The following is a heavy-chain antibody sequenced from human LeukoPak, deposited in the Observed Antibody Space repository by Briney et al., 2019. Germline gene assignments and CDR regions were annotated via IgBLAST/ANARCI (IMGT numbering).Heavy chain of an antibody. V-gene: IGHV1-58*01. CDR1: GFSFTSSA. CDR2: IVVGSGNT. J-gene: IGHJ6*02. Sequence: SVNVSCKASGFSFTSSAVQWVRQARGQRLEWIGWIVVGSGNTNYAQKFQERVTITRDMSTSTAYMELSSLRSEDTAVYYCARGRGSSWYGASYYYGMDVWGQETTVTVSS. CDR3: ARGRGSSWYGASYYYGMDV. D-gene: IGHD6-13*01.